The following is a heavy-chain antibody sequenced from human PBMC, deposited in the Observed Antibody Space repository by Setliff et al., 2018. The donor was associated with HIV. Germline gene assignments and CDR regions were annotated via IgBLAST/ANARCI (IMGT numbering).Heavy chain of an antibody. V-gene: IGHV4-39*07. CDR2: IAYSGTTVYT. J-gene: IGHJ4*02. CDR3: ARGPPFAF. Sequence: SETLSLTCNVSGGSFIGSSFQSTWIRQPPGRGLEWIGDIAYSGTTVYTNYNPSLESRVTVSEDTSRHQFFLKLTSVTADDTGIYYCARGPPFAFWGQGLLVT. CDR1: GGSFIGSSFQ.